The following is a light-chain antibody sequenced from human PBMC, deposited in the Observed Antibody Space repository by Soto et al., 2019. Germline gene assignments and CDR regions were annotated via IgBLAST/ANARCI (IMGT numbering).Light chain of an antibody. CDR3: ASHTTSLTWV. V-gene: IGLV2-14*01. Sequence: QSALTQAASASGSPGQSITISCTGTSNDIGAYNHVSWYQQHPGKAPKVLIYEVSDRPSGISNRFSGSKSGNTASLTISGLQAEDEADYYCASHTTSLTWVFGGGTQLTVL. CDR1: SNDIGAYNH. J-gene: IGLJ3*02. CDR2: EVS.